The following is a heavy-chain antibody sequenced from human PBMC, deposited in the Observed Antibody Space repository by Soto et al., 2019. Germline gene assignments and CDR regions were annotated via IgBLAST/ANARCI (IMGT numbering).Heavy chain of an antibody. CDR2: ISAYNGNT. CDR1: GYTFPSYG. V-gene: IGHV1-18*01. Sequence: QVQLVQSGAEVKKPGASVKVSCKASGYTFPSYGISWVRQAPGQGLEWMGGISAYNGNTNYAQKLQGRVTMTTDTSTSTAYMELRSLSSDDTAVYYCARTGTTYSSGLRPLFDYWGQGTLVTVSS. J-gene: IGHJ4*02. CDR3: ARTGTTYSSGLRPLFDY. D-gene: IGHD6-19*01.